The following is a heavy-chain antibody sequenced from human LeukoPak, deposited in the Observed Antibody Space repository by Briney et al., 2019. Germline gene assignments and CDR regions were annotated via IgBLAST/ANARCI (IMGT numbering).Heavy chain of an antibody. J-gene: IGHJ4*02. CDR2: INEDGTYT. V-gene: IGHV3-74*01. CDR3: ANDLSGYYDY. D-gene: IGHD3-22*01. CDR1: GXSRRYW. Sequence: PGGSLRLSCVDSGXSRRYWMHWVRQVPGKGLVWVSRINEDGTYTSYADSVKGRFTISRDNAKNTLYLQMNSLSVDDTAVYYCANDLSGYYDYWGQGTLVTVSS.